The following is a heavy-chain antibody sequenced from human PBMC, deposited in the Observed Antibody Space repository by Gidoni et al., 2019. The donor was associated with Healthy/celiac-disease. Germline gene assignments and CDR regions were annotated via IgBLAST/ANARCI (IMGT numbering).Heavy chain of an antibody. V-gene: IGHV3-30-3*01. J-gene: IGHJ4*02. CDR3: ARDPISLVYAKGYFDY. CDR2: ISYDGSNK. D-gene: IGHD2-8*01. CDR1: GFTFSSYA. Sequence: QVQLVESGGGVVQPGRSLRLSCAASGFTFSSYAMHWVRQAPGKGLVCVAVISYDGSNKYYADSVKGRFTISRDNSKNTLYLQMNSLRAEDTAVYYCARDPISLVYAKGYFDYWGQGTLVTVSS.